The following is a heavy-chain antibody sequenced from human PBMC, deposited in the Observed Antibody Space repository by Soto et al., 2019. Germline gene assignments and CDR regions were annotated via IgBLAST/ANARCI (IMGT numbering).Heavy chain of an antibody. Sequence: SETLSLTCTVSGGSISSGGYYWSWIRQHPGKGLEWIGYIYYSGSTYYNPSLKSRVTISVDTSKNQFSLKLSSVTAADTAVYYCARATYYYDSSGYAGRTYYFAYWGQGTLVTVSS. V-gene: IGHV4-31*03. CDR2: IYYSGST. D-gene: IGHD3-22*01. CDR1: GGSISSGGYY. CDR3: ARATYYYDSSGYAGRTYYFAY. J-gene: IGHJ4*02.